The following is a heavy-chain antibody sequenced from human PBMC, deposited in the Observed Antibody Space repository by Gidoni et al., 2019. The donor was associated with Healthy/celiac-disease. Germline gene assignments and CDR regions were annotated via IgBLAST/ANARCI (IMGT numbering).Heavy chain of an antibody. CDR3: ARFGYSSGWLRFDY. CDR2: IKQDGSEK. CDR1: GFTFSSYW. Sequence: EVQLVESGGGLVQPGGSLRLSCAASGFTFSSYWMSWVRQAPGKGLEWVANIKQDGSEKYYVDSVKGRFTISRDNAKNSLYLQMNSLRAEDTAVYYCARFGYSSGWLRFDYWGQGTLVTVSS. D-gene: IGHD6-19*01. J-gene: IGHJ4*02. V-gene: IGHV3-7*01.